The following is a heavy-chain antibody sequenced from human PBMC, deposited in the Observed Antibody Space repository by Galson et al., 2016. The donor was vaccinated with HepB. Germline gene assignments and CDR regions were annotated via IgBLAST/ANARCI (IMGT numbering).Heavy chain of an antibody. CDR2: IIPGPGTT. J-gene: IGHJ4*02. CDR3: VRPDSYDFWGVGDY. V-gene: IGHV1-69*11. Sequence: SVKVSCKASGGSFSNYAISWVRQAPGQGFEWMGRIIPGPGTTNYAQKFQGRVTITADESTTTAYMELGGLRFEDTATYYCVRPDSYDFWGVGDYWGQGTLVTVSS. D-gene: IGHD3-3*01. CDR1: GGSFSNYA.